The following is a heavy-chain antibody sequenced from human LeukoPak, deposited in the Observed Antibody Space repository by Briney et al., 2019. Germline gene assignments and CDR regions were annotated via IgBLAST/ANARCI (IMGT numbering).Heavy chain of an antibody. CDR1: GFTFSRYW. CDR3: AKGGSWYGY. V-gene: IGHV3-74*01. CDR2: IDEHGSTT. Sequence: GGSLRLSCAASGFTFSRYWMHWVRHAPGEGLVWVSRIDEHGSTTDYADSVEGRFTISRDNAKNSLYLQMNSLRAEDPAVYYCAKGGSWYGYWGQGTLVTVSS. D-gene: IGHD6-13*01. J-gene: IGHJ4*02.